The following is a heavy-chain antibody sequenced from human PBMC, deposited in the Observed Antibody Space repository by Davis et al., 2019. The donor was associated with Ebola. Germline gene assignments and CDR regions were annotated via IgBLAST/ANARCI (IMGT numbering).Heavy chain of an antibody. CDR3: ARGGVLWFGEPGSYYFDY. D-gene: IGHD3-10*01. J-gene: IGHJ4*02. Sequence: SVKVSCKASGGTFSSYAISWVRQAPGQGLEWMGRIIPILGIANYAQKFQGRVTITADKSTSTAYMELSSLRSDDTAVYYCARGGVLWFGEPGSYYFDYWGQGTLVTVSS. CDR2: IIPILGIA. V-gene: IGHV1-69*04. CDR1: GGTFSSYA.